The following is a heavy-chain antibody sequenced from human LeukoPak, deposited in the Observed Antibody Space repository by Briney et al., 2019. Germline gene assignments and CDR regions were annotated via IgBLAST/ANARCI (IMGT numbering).Heavy chain of an antibody. Sequence: GGSLRLSCAASGFTFSSYEMNWVRQAPGKGLEWVSVIYSGGSTYYADSVKGRFTISRDNSKNTLYLQMNSLRAEDTAVYYCARDRGIAVAGPGSDPYYYYGMDVWGKGTTVTVSS. D-gene: IGHD6-19*01. CDR2: IYSGGST. V-gene: IGHV3-53*01. CDR3: ARDRGIAVAGPGSDPYYYYGMDV. CDR1: GFTFSSYE. J-gene: IGHJ6*04.